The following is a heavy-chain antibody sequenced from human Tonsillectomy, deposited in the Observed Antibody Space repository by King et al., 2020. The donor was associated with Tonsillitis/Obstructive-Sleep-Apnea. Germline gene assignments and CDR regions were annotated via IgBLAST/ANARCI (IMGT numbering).Heavy chain of an antibody. CDR3: AKGDPVVVVPARWFDP. CDR1: VFTFSSDA. D-gene: IGHD2-2*01. J-gene: IGHJ5*02. V-gene: IGHV3-23*04. Sequence: VQLVQSGGGLVQPGGSLRLSCAASVFTFSSDAMSWVRQAPGKGLEWVSAISGSGGSTYYADSVKGRFTISRDNSKNTLYLKMNSLRSEDTAVYYCAKGDPVVVVPARWFDPWGQGTLVTVSS. CDR2: ISGSGGST.